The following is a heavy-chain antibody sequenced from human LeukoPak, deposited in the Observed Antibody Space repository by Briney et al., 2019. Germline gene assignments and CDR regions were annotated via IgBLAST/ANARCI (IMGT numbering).Heavy chain of an antibody. CDR1: GFTFSSYG. CDR3: AKDLGAYCSGGSCYAGY. CDR2: XXXXGSNK. J-gene: IGHJ4*02. Sequence: GRSLRLSCAASGFTFSSYGMHWVRQAPGKGLXXXXXXXXXGSNKYYADSVKGRFTISRDNSKNTLYLQMNSLRAEDTAVYYCAKDLGAYCSGGSCYAGYWGQGTLVTVSS. D-gene: IGHD2-15*01. V-gene: IGHV3-30*18.